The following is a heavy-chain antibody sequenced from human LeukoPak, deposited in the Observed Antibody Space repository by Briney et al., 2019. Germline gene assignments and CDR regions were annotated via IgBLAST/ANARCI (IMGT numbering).Heavy chain of an antibody. D-gene: IGHD4-17*01. CDR3: ARDQDDYGDYEFST. V-gene: IGHV3-23*01. CDR1: GFTFSEFA. Sequence: PGGSLRLSCVASGFTFSEFAMSWVRQAPGAGPEWVSAIGGGGDDTYYADSVKGRFTVSRDNSGNALYLQMSALRAEDTAVYYCARDQDDYGDYEFSTWGQGTLVTVSS. J-gene: IGHJ4*02. CDR2: IGGGGDDT.